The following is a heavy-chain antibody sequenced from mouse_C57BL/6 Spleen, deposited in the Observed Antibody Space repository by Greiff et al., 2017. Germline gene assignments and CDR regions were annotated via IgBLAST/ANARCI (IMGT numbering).Heavy chain of an antibody. Sequence: EVMLVESGGDLVKPGGSLKLSCAASGFTFSSYGMSWVRQTPDKRLEWVATISSGGSYTYYPDSVKGRFTISRDNAKNTLYLQMSSLKSEDTAMYYCSRLDYYGSSYWFAYRGQGTLVTVSA. CDR3: SRLDYYGSSYWFAY. CDR1: GFTFSSYG. J-gene: IGHJ3*01. D-gene: IGHD1-1*01. CDR2: ISSGGSYT. V-gene: IGHV5-6*02.